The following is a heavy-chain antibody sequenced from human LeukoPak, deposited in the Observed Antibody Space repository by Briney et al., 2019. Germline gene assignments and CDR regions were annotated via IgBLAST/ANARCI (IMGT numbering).Heavy chain of an antibody. Sequence: GGSLRLSCAASGFTFSSYAMSWVRQAPGKGLEWVSVIYFGGDTYYADSVKGRFTISRNNSKNTLNLQMNSLRAEDTAVYYCARVRMYTRNWNYFDHWGQGTLVTVSS. V-gene: IGHV3-53*01. CDR1: GFTFSSYA. D-gene: IGHD6-13*01. CDR2: IYFGGDT. J-gene: IGHJ4*02. CDR3: ARVRMYTRNWNYFDH.